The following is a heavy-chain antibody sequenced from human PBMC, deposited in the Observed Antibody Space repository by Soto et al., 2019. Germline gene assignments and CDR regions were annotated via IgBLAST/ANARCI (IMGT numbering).Heavy chain of an antibody. J-gene: IGHJ6*02. V-gene: IGHV4-31*03. Sequence: QVQLQESGPGLVKPSQTLSLTCTVSGGSFSSGGYYWSWIRQHPGKGLEWIGYIHDSGNTYYNPSLKSRVTIFVDTAKNQFSLRLSSVTAADTAVYYCARDGGTRMDVWGQGTTVTVSS. CDR1: GGSFSSGGYY. CDR3: ARDGGTRMDV. CDR2: IHDSGNT. D-gene: IGHD3-16*01.